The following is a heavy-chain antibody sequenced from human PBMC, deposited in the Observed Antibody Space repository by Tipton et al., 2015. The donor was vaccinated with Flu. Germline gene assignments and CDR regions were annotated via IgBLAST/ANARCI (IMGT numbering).Heavy chain of an antibody. Sequence: LRLSCTVSGGSISSSSFYWSWIRQPAGKGLEWIGRIYTSGSTSYNPSLKSRVTVSVDTSKNQFSLKLSSVSAADTAVYYCARSLGPMNWFDPWGQGTLVTVSS. D-gene: IGHD7-27*01. CDR1: GGSISSSSFY. J-gene: IGHJ5*02. V-gene: IGHV4-61*02. CDR2: IYTSGST. CDR3: ARSLGPMNWFDP.